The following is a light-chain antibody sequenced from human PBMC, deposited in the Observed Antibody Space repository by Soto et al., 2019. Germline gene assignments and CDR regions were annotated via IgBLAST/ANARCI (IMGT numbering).Light chain of an antibody. CDR3: QQYNSYSRT. J-gene: IGKJ1*01. V-gene: IGKV1-5*03. CDR2: KAS. CDR1: RSIINW. Sequence: QVTQSASTLSASVGDRVTITCRASRSIINWLAWYQQRSGKGPKLLIYKASNLQTGVPSRFSGSGYGTEFTLTISSLQPDDFATYYCQQYNSYSRTFAQRTKVDI.